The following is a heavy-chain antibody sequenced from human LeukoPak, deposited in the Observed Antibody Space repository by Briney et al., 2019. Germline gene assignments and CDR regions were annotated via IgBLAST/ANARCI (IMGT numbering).Heavy chain of an antibody. CDR1: GGSISSCDYY. CDR3: ARDRARDIVVVPAV. Sequence: TAQTLSLTCSVSGGSISSCDYYWSWIPQPRGKGLELIVYIYYSGSTYYNPSLKSRVTISVDPSKNQFSLKLSSVPAADTAVYYCARDRARDIVVVPAVWGQGTLVTVSS. J-gene: IGHJ4*02. CDR2: IYYSGST. V-gene: IGHV4-30-4*08. D-gene: IGHD2-2*01.